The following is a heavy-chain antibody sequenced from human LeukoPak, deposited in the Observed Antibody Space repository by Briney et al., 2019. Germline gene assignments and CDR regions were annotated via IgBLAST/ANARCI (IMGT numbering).Heavy chain of an antibody. CDR1: GFTFSSYS. Sequence: GGSLRLSCAASGFTFSSYSMNWVRQAPGKGLEWVSSISSSSSYIYYADSVKGRFTISRDNAKNSLYLQMNSLRAEDTAVYYRASLLRPYSSSWIDYWGQGTLVTVSS. J-gene: IGHJ4*02. V-gene: IGHV3-21*01. CDR3: ASLLRPYSSSWIDY. D-gene: IGHD6-13*01. CDR2: ISSSSSYI.